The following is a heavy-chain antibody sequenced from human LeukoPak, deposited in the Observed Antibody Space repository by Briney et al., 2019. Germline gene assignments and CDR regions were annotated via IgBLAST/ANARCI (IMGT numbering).Heavy chain of an antibody. D-gene: IGHD1-26*01. CDR3: ARGRSNGELPTYNWFDP. V-gene: IGHV4-31*03. Sequence: SQTLSLTCTVSGGSINSGGYYWSWIRQHPGKGLEWIEYIYYSGSTYYNPSLKSRVTISVDTSKNQFSLKLSSVTAADTAVYYCARGRSNGELPTYNWFDPWGQGTLVTVSS. CDR2: IYYSGST. CDR1: GGSINSGGYY. J-gene: IGHJ5*02.